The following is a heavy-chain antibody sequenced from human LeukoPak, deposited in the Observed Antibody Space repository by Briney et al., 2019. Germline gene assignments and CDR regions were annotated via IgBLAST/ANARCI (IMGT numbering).Heavy chain of an antibody. Sequence: PSETLSLTCTVSGGSISGYYWSWIRQPPGKGLEWVGYISYSGSTNYNPSLKSRVTISVDTSKNQFSLKLSSVTAADTAVYYCARLDRGINAAHFDYWGQGTLVTVSS. CDR3: ARLDRGINAAHFDY. CDR1: GGSISGYY. J-gene: IGHJ4*02. D-gene: IGHD6-25*01. V-gene: IGHV4-59*08. CDR2: ISYSGST.